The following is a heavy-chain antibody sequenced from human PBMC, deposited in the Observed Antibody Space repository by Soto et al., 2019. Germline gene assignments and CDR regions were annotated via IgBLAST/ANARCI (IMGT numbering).Heavy chain of an antibody. CDR1: GFTFSSSG. V-gene: IGHV3-33*01. Sequence: LRLSCAASGFTFSSSGMHWVRQAPGKGLEWVAVIWSDGSIEKYADSVRGRFTISRDNSKNTLYLQINNLRAEDTAVYYCARDLGAWPFDYWGQGTLVTVSS. J-gene: IGHJ4*02. CDR3: ARDLGAWPFDY. D-gene: IGHD1-26*01. CDR2: IWSDGSIE.